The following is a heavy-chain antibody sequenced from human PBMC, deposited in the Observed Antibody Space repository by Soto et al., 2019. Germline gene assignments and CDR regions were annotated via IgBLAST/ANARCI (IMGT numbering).Heavy chain of an antibody. Sequence: QVQLVQSGAEVKKPGASVKVSCKASGYTFTSYGISWVRQAPGQGLEWMGWISAYNGNTNYAQKLQGRVTMTTDTYTSTAYMELRSLRSDDTAVYYCARDFRRIDRIFGVVIRGSFDYWGQGTLVTVSS. CDR1: GYTFTSYG. CDR2: ISAYNGNT. V-gene: IGHV1-18*04. D-gene: IGHD3-3*01. J-gene: IGHJ4*02. CDR3: ARDFRRIDRIFGVVIRGSFDY.